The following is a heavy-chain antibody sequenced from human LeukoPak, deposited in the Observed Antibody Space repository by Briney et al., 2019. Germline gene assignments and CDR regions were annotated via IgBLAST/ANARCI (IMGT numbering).Heavy chain of an antibody. CDR2: ISGSGGST. V-gene: IGHV3-23*01. J-gene: IGHJ6*03. CDR1: GFTVSSNY. Sequence: GGSLRLSCAASGFTVSSNYMSWVRQAPGKGLEWVSAISGSGGSTYYADSVKGRFTISRDNAKNTLYLQMNSLRAEDTAVYYCARDHRGSGSRYYYYYMDVWGKGATVTISS. CDR3: ARDHRGSGSRYYYYYMDV. D-gene: IGHD3-10*01.